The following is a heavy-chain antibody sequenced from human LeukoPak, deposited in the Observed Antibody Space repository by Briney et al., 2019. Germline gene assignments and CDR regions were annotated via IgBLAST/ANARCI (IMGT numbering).Heavy chain of an antibody. V-gene: IGHV3-23*01. J-gene: IGHJ3*02. CDR3: AKEAGATQRYAFDI. D-gene: IGHD1-26*01. CDR2: VSAIGGST. CDR1: GFTFGSHA. Sequence: GGPLRLSCAASGFTFGSHAMTWVRQAPGKGLEWVSVVSAIGGSTYYADSVKGRFTISRDNSKKTLFLQMNSLRAEDTAVYYCAKEAGATQRYAFDIWGQGTMVTVSA.